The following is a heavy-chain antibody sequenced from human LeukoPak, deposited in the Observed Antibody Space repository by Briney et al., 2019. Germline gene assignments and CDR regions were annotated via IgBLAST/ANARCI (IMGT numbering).Heavy chain of an antibody. V-gene: IGHV3-23*01. Sequence: PGGSLRLSCAASGFTLSNHAMIWVRQAPGKGLEWVSAISGSGGSTYYADSVKGRFTISRDNSKNTLYLQMNSLTTEDTAVYYCTREWYYTPDYWGQGTLVTVSS. CDR1: GFTLSNHA. D-gene: IGHD2-2*02. J-gene: IGHJ4*02. CDR3: TREWYYTPDY. CDR2: ISGSGGST.